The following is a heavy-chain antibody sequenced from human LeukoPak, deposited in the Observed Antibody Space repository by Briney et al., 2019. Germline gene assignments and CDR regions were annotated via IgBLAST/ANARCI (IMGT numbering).Heavy chain of an antibody. CDR3: AKIMHRMYQLPPIYGMDV. CDR1: GFTFSSYA. Sequence: PGGSLRLSCAASGFTFSSYAMSWVRQAPGKGLEWVSAISGSGGSTYYADSVKGRFTISRDNSKNTLYLQMNSLRAEDTAVYYCAKIMHRMYQLPPIYGMDVWGQGTTVTVSS. D-gene: IGHD2-2*01. V-gene: IGHV3-23*01. CDR2: ISGSGGST. J-gene: IGHJ6*02.